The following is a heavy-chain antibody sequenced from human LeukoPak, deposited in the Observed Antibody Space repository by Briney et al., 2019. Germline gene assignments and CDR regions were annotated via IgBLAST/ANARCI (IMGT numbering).Heavy chain of an antibody. V-gene: IGHV4-59*01. CDR1: GGSITGYY. Sequence: PSETLSLTCTVSGGSITGYYWSWIRQPPGKGLEWIGYIHSSGSANYNPSLKSRLTMSVDTSKNQFSLKLSSVTAADTAMYYCARVTEWNDFDYWGQGTLVTVSS. D-gene: IGHD1-1*01. J-gene: IGHJ4*02. CDR2: IHSSGSA. CDR3: ARVTEWNDFDY.